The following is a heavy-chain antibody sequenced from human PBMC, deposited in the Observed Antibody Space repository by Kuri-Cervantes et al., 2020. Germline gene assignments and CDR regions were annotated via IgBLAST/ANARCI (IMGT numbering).Heavy chain of an antibody. CDR3: ARDSTTPSGWYLNFYYYYGMDV. D-gene: IGHD6-19*01. CDR1: GGTFSSYA. CDR2: IIPIFGTA. J-gene: IGHJ6*02. V-gene: IGHV1-69*05. Sequence: SVKVSCKASGGTFSSYAISWVRQAPGQGLEWMGGIIPIFGTANYAQKLQGRVTMTTDTSTSTAYMELRGLRSDDTAVYYCARDSTTPSGWYLNFYYYYGMDVWGQGTTVTVSS.